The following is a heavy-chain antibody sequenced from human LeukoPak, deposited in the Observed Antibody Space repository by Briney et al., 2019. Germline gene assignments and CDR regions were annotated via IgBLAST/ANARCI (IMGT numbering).Heavy chain of an antibody. D-gene: IGHD6-13*01. J-gene: IGHJ3*02. V-gene: IGHV4-39*01. Sequence: PSETLSLTCTVPGGSIRSSSYYWSWIRQPPGKGLEWIGSIYYSGSTYYNPSLKRRVTISVDTSKNQFSLKLSSVTAADTAVYYCARPGYSRDHDAFDIWGQGTMVTVSS. CDR2: IYYSGST. CDR1: GGSIRSSSYY. CDR3: ARPGYSRDHDAFDI.